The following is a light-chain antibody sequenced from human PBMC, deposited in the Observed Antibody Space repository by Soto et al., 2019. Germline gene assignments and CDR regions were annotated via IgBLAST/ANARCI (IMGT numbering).Light chain of an antibody. J-gene: IGKJ1*01. Sequence: EVVLTQSPCTLSLSPGERATLSCRASRSVTTFLAWYQQRPGQAPRLLISEASNRAAGIPARFSGSGSGTDFTLTISSLEPEDFAVYYCQQSHNWPRTFGQGTKVDIK. CDR3: QQSHNWPRT. CDR1: RSVTTF. V-gene: IGKV3-11*01. CDR2: EAS.